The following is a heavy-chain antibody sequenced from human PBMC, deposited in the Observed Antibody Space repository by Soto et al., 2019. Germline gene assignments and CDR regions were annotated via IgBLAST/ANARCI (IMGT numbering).Heavy chain of an antibody. J-gene: IGHJ4*02. V-gene: IGHV4-34*01. D-gene: IGHD6-13*01. CDR3: AGGWYFAGPPAH. CDR1: GGSFSGYY. Sequence: SETLSLTCAVYGGSFSGYYWSWIRQPPGKGLEWIGEINHSGSTNYNPSLKSRVTISVDTSKNQFSLKLSSVTAADTAVYYCAGGWYFAGPPAHWGQGTLVTVSS. CDR2: INHSGST.